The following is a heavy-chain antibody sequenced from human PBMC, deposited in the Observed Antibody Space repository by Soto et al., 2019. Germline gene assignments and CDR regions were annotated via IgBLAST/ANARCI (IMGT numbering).Heavy chain of an antibody. CDR1: GFTLSSYD. J-gene: IGHJ6*02. CDR2: IGSGGDT. V-gene: IGHV3-13*01. D-gene: IGHD3-9*01. Sequence: EVQLVESGGGLVQPGGSLRLSCAASGFTLSSYDIHWVRQATGEGLAWVSGIGSGGDTHYADSVKGRFIISREDGKNSLYLQMNTLRVGDTALYYCTRKTPPTGMEVWGQGATVTVSS. CDR3: TRKTPPTGMEV.